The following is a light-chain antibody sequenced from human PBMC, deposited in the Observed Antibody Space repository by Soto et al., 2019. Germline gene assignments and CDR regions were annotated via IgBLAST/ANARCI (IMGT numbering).Light chain of an antibody. V-gene: IGKV1-5*01. Sequence: DIQMTLSPSTLSASVGDRVTITCRASQSISGWLAWYQQKPGKPPKLLIYDASSLEGGVPSRFSGSGSGTEFTLTISSLQPDDFATYYCQQYYSYPWTFGQGSKVDIK. CDR3: QQYYSYPWT. CDR2: DAS. J-gene: IGKJ1*01. CDR1: QSISGW.